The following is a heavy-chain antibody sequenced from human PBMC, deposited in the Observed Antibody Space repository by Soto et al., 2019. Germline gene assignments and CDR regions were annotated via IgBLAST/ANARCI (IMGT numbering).Heavy chain of an antibody. V-gene: IGHV4-30-2*01. Sequence: SETLSLTCAVSGGSISSGGYSWSWIRQPPGKGLEWIGYIYHSGSTYYNPSLKSRVTISVDRSKNQFSLKLSSVTAADTAVYYCARDHGMVRGVYYGMDVWGQGTTVTVSS. D-gene: IGHD3-10*01. CDR3: ARDHGMVRGVYYGMDV. J-gene: IGHJ6*02. CDR1: GGSISSGGYS. CDR2: IYHSGST.